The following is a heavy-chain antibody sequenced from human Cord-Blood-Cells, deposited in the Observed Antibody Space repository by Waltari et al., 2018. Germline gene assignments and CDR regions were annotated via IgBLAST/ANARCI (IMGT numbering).Heavy chain of an antibody. CDR1: GFTSSSYG. CDR3: AKGLRQQLVTGDYFDY. D-gene: IGHD6-13*01. CDR2: IRYDGSNK. Sequence: QVQLVESGGGVVQPGGSLRLSCAASGFTSSSYGMHWVRQAPGKGLEWVACIRYDGSNKYYADSVKGRFTISRDNSKNTLYLQMNSLRAEDTAVYYCAKGLRQQLVTGDYFDYWGQGTLVTVSS. V-gene: IGHV3-30*02. J-gene: IGHJ4*02.